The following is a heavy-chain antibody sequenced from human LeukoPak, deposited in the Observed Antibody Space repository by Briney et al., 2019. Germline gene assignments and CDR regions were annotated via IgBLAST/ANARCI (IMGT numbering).Heavy chain of an antibody. CDR3: ARDLPPYDSSGYSDHFDY. V-gene: IGHV3-48*03. D-gene: IGHD3-22*01. CDR2: ISSSGSTI. Sequence: GGSLRLSCAASGFTFSSYEMNWVRQAPGKGLEWVSYISSSGSTIYYADSVKGRFTISRDNAKNSLYLQMNSLRAEDTAVYYCARDLPPYDSSGYSDHFDYWGQGTLVTVSS. CDR1: GFTFSSYE. J-gene: IGHJ4*02.